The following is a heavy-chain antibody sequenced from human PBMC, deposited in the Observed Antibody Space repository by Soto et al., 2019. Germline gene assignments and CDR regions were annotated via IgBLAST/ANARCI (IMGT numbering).Heavy chain of an antibody. CDR3: ARDETGDSYYYYYGMDV. CDR1: GGTFNTYH. J-gene: IGHJ6*02. V-gene: IGHV1-69*01. CDR2: ILPIFGTT. Sequence: QVQLVQSGAEVKKPGSSVKVSCKASGGTFNTYHINWVRQAPGQGLEWMGGILPIFGTTNYAQRFQGRVTITADDSTSTAYMELSRLRSEDTAVYYCARDETGDSYYYYYGMDVWGQGNTVTVTS. D-gene: IGHD7-27*01.